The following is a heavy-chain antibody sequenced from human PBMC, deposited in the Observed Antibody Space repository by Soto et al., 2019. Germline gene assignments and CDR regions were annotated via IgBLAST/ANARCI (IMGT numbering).Heavy chain of an antibody. Sequence: QVQLVQSGAEVKKPGASVKVSCKASGYTFTSYAMHWVRQAPGQRLEWMGWINAGNGNTKYSQKLQGRVTITRDTSASTAYMELSSLRSEDTAVYYCARAVTIAAAGTLYFDYWGQGTLVTVSS. CDR1: GYTFTSYA. D-gene: IGHD6-13*01. V-gene: IGHV1-3*01. J-gene: IGHJ4*02. CDR2: INAGNGNT. CDR3: ARAVTIAAAGTLYFDY.